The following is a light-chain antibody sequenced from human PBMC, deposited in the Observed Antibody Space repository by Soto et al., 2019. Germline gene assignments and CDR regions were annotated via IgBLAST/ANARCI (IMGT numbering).Light chain of an antibody. J-gene: IGKJ2*01. CDR3: QQSFSIPYT. V-gene: IGKV1-39*01. CDR1: QSIDTN. Sequence: DIQMTQSPSSLSASVGDRVTITCRASQSIDTNLKWYQQKSGEAPKLLIYIASNLQSGVPSRFSGSESATDYTLTISTLQTDDFATYYGQQSFSIPYTFGQGTKLEI. CDR2: IAS.